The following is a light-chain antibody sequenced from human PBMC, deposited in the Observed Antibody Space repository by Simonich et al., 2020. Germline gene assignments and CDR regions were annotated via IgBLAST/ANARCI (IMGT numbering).Light chain of an antibody. Sequence: QSALTQPASVSGSPGQSITISCTGTSNDVGGYNYVSWYQQHPGKSPKLMIYDVRKRPSGVSNRVSGAKSGNTASLTISGLQAEDEADYYCSSYTSSSTLWVFGGGTKLTVL. J-gene: IGLJ3*02. CDR3: SSYTSSSTLWV. CDR2: DVR. V-gene: IGLV2-14*01. CDR1: SNDVGGYNY.